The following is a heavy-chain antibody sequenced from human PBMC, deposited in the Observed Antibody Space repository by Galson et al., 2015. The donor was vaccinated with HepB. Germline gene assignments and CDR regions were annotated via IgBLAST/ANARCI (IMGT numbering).Heavy chain of an antibody. CDR3: AREFGDYDFWKTVYYYYGMDV. J-gene: IGHJ6*02. CDR1: GYTFTSYY. D-gene: IGHD3-3*01. Sequence: SVKVSCKASGYTFTSYYMHWVRQAPGQGLEWMGIINPGGGSTSYAQKFQGRVTMTRDTSTSTVYMELSSLRSEDTAVYYCAREFGDYDFWKTVYYYYGMDVWGQGTTVTVSS. V-gene: IGHV1-46*01. CDR2: INPGGGST.